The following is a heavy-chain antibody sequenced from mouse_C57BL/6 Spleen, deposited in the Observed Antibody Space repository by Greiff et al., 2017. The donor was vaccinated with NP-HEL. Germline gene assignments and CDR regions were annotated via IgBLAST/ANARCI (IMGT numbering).Heavy chain of an antibody. CDR2: IYPGSGST. Sequence: VQLQQPGAELVKPGASVKMSCKASGYTFTSYWITWVKQRPGQGLEWIGDIYPGSGSTNYNEKFKSKATLTVDTSSSTAYMQLSSLTSEDSAVYYCARKPYYYGRGNAMDYWGQGTSVTVSS. CDR3: ARKPYYYGRGNAMDY. V-gene: IGHV1-55*01. D-gene: IGHD1-1*01. CDR1: GYTFTSYW. J-gene: IGHJ4*01.